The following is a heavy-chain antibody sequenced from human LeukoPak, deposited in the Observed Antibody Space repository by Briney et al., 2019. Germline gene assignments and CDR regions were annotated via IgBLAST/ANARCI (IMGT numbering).Heavy chain of an antibody. CDR3: ARSVPSSGSYYLNY. CDR1: GFTFSSYW. CDR2: IKQDGSEK. V-gene: IGHV3-7*01. D-gene: IGHD3-10*01. J-gene: IGHJ4*02. Sequence: GGSLRLSCAASGFTFSSYWLSWLRQAPGKGLEWVANIKQDGSEKYHVDSVKGRFIISRDNAKNSLYLQMNSLRAEDTAVYYCARSVPSSGSYYLNYWGPGTLVTVSS.